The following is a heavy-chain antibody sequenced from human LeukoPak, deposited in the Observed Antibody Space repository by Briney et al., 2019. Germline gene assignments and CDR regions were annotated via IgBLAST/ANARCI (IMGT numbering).Heavy chain of an antibody. CDR3: GRHGGAFEM. CDR2: IKQDGSEK. V-gene: IGHV3-7*01. CDR1: GFTFSSYW. J-gene: IGHJ3*02. Sequence: GGSLRPSCAASGFTFSSYWMSWVRQAPGVGLEWVANIKQDGSEKDYVDSVKGRFTISRDNAKNSLYLQMNSLRVEDTAVYYCGRHGGAFEMWGQGTMVTVSS.